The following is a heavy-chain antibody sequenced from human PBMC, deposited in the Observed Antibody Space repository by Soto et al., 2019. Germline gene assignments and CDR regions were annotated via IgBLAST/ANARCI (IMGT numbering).Heavy chain of an antibody. CDR3: ARSGTIRRVYDY. V-gene: IGHV3-21*01. J-gene: IGHJ4*02. Sequence: EVQLVESGGGLVKPGGSLRLSCAASGFNFSRHSINWVRQAPGKGLEWVSSISSSSSHIYYADSVKGRFTISRDNAKNSLYLQMTSLRAEDTAVYYCARSGTIRRVYDYWGQGTLVTVSS. CDR2: ISSSSSHI. CDR1: GFNFSRHS. D-gene: IGHD1-1*01.